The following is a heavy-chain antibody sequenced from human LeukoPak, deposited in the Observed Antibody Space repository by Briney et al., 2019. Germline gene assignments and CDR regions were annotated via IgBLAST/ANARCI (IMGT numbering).Heavy chain of an antibody. D-gene: IGHD3-9*01. CDR1: GFTVSNHY. CDR3: ARTPTQTGAFDI. V-gene: IGHV3-53*01. CDR2: IYSGDNT. J-gene: IGHJ3*02. Sequence: GGSLRLSCAASGFTVSNHYMSWVRQAPGKGLEWVSVIYSGDNTYYVESVKGRFTISRDNAKNSLYLQMNSLRAEDTALYYCARTPTQTGAFDIWGQGTMVTVAS.